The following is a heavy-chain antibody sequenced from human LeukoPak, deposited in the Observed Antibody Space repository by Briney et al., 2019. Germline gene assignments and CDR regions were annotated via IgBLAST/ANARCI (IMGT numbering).Heavy chain of an antibody. V-gene: IGHV1-24*01. CDR1: GYTLTELS. CDR2: FDPEDGET. J-gene: IGHJ4*02. CDR3: ARGWASIYGSGSSPNFDY. Sequence: ASVKVSCKVSGYTLTELSMHWVRQAPGKGLEWMGGFDPEDGETIYAQKFQGRVTMTEDTSTDTAYMELRSLRSDDTAVYYCARGWASIYGSGSSPNFDYWGQGTLVTVSS. D-gene: IGHD3-10*01.